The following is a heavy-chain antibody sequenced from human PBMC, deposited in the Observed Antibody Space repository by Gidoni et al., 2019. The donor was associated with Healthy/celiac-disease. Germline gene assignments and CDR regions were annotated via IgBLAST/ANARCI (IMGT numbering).Heavy chain of an antibody. D-gene: IGHD2-15*01. J-gene: IGHJ6*02. V-gene: IGHV4-39*01. Sequence: QLQLQESGPGLVKPSETLSLTCTVSVGSISSSSYYWGWIRQLPGKGLEWIGSIYYSGSTYYNPSLKSRVTISVDTSKNQFSLKLSSVTAADTAVYYCARLSGLEPISYGMDVWGQGTTVTVSS. CDR2: IYYSGST. CDR1: VGSISSSSYY. CDR3: ARLSGLEPISYGMDV.